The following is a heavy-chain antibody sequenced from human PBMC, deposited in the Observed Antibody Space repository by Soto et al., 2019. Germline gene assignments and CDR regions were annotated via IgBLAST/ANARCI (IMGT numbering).Heavy chain of an antibody. V-gene: IGHV1-69*12. Sequence: QVQLVQSGAEVKKPGSSVTVSCKASGGTFSSYTISWVRQAPGQGLEWMGGIIPIFGTANYAQKFQGRVTITAEQTTSTAYMEVSRLGAEDAAVYYCASGNHGLLQLWYFDLRGRGTLVTVCS. CDR1: GGTFSSYT. CDR3: ASGNHGLLQLWYFDL. J-gene: IGHJ2*01. CDR2: IIPIFGTA. D-gene: IGHD5-12*01.